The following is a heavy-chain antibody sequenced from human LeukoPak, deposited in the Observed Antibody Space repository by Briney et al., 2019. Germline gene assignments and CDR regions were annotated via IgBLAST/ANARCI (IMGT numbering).Heavy chain of an antibody. Sequence: SETLSLTCTVSGGSINSRSYYWGWIRQPPGKGLEWIGSIYYSGSTYHNPSLKSRVTISVDTSKNQFSLKLSSVTAADTAVYYCARDQDRGGLTYYGMDVWGQGTTVTVSS. V-gene: IGHV4-39*07. D-gene: IGHD3-10*01. J-gene: IGHJ6*02. CDR1: GGSINSRSYY. CDR3: ARDQDRGGLTYYGMDV. CDR2: IYYSGST.